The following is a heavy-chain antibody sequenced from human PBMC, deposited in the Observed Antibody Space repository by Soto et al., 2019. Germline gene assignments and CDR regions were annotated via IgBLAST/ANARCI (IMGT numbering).Heavy chain of an antibody. Sequence: EVQLVQSGPEVKKPGESLRISCKASGYSFTQYWISWVRQMPGKGLECMGRIDPSDAYSHYGPAFRGHVTIAGDRCTHTPYLEWSSLKASDTAMYYGASLSGEGYKSGFSFDSCGPGTQVTVSS. J-gene: IGHJ4*02. CDR3: ASLSGEGYKSGFSFDS. CDR2: IDPSDAYS. CDR1: GYSFTQYW. D-gene: IGHD5-12*01. V-gene: IGHV5-10-1*03.